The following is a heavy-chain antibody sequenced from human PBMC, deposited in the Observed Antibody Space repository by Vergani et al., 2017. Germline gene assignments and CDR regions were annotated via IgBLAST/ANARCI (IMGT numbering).Heavy chain of an antibody. D-gene: IGHD3-10*01. Sequence: QVQLVQSGAEVKKPGSSVKVSCKASGGTFSSYAISWVRQAPGQGLEWMGRIIPIFGTANYAQKFQGRVTITADESTGTSYMELSSLRSEDTAVYYCARGGYGSGSYYSPAYYYDGMDVWGQGTTVTVSS. CDR2: IIPIFGTA. J-gene: IGHJ6*02. V-gene: IGHV1-69*13. CDR1: GGTFSSYA. CDR3: ARGGYGSGSYYSPAYYYDGMDV.